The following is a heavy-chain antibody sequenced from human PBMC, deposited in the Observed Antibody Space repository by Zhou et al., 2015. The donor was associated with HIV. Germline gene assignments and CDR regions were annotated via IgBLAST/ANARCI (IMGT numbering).Heavy chain of an antibody. Sequence: SSVASGFTFSNYWMTWVRQAPGKGLEWVANIKEEGSEDYYVDSVKGRFSLWRDNGKDSLYLQMSRLTVEDTAVYYCVRSLGVRGVTEDFDCWGRGTLVTVSS. CDR1: GFTFSNYW. CDR3: VRSLGVRGVTEDFDC. V-gene: IGHV3-7*01. D-gene: IGHD3-10*01. J-gene: IGHJ4*02. CDR2: IKEEGSED.